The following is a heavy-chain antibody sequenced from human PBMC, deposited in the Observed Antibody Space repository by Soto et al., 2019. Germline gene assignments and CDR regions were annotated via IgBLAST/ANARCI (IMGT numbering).Heavy chain of an antibody. D-gene: IGHD1-26*01. J-gene: IGHJ4*02. Sequence: QVQLQQWGAGVLKPSETLSLTCAVYGGSFSAYYWSWIRQPPGKGLEWIGEINHSGSTNYNPSLKSRVTISVDTSKNQFSLKLISVTAADTAVYYCARVRWDQPWVFDYWGQGTLVTVSS. CDR2: INHSGST. CDR1: GGSFSAYY. V-gene: IGHV4-34*01. CDR3: ARVRWDQPWVFDY.